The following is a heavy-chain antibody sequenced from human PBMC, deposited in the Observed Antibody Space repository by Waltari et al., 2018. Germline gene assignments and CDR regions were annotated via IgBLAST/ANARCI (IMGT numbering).Heavy chain of an antibody. CDR2: IRYDGSDK. V-gene: IGHV3-30*02. D-gene: IGHD3-3*02. Sequence: QVQLVESGGGVVQPGGSLRLYCAASGFTFGGWCMHRVRQAPGKGLEWVIFIRYDGSDKYYADFVKGRFSISRDNSKNTVSLQMNSLRPEDTAVYYCVSEGVAIPVHMSIFDYWGQGALVAVSS. CDR3: VSEGVAIPVHMSIFDY. CDR1: GFTFGGWC. J-gene: IGHJ4*02.